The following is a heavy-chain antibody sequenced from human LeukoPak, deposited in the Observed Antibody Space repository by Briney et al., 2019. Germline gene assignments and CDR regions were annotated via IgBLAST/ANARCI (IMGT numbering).Heavy chain of an antibody. V-gene: IGHV1-3*03. Sequence: ASVKVSCKASGYTFTSYVIHWVRQAPGQRLEWMGWINAGNGNTKYSQEFQDRVTITRDTSASTAYMELSSLRSEHMAVYYCARARYETRIWPKSRYDYYHYMDVWGKGTTVTVSS. J-gene: IGHJ6*03. CDR2: INAGNGNT. CDR1: GYTFTSYV. CDR3: ARARYETRIWPKSRYDYYHYMDV. D-gene: IGHD3-3*01.